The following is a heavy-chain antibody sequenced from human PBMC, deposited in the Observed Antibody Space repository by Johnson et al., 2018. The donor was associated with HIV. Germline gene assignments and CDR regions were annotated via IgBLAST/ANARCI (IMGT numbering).Heavy chain of an antibody. V-gene: IGHV3-66*01. Sequence: VQLVESGGGLVQPGGSLRLSCAAFGFTVSSNYISWLRQAPGKGLEWVSVIYSGGSTYYADSVKGRFTISRDNSKNTLYLHMNSLRAEDTAVYYCARDQSNGWNRGAFDIWGQGTVVTVSS. CDR2: IYSGGST. CDR1: GFTVSSNY. J-gene: IGHJ3*02. CDR3: ARDQSNGWNRGAFDI. D-gene: IGHD6-19*01.